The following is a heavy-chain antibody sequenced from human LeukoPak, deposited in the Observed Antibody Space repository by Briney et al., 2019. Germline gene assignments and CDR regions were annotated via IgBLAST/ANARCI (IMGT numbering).Heavy chain of an antibody. D-gene: IGHD3-22*01. CDR1: GGSISSSSYY. CDR2: IYYSGST. V-gene: IGHV4-39*01. CDR3: GRYYDSSGSFDY. Sequence: PSETLSLTCTVSGGSISSSSYYWGWIRQPPGKGLEWIGSIYYSGSTYYNPSLKSRVTISVDTPKNQFSLKLSSVTAADTAVYYCGRYYDSSGSFDYWGQGTLVTVSS. J-gene: IGHJ4*02.